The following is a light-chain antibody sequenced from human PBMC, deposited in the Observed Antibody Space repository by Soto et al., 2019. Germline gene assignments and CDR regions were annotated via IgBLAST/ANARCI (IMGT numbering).Light chain of an antibody. CDR3: LQYTCHSWT. CDR2: DAS. CDR1: RSISDW. Sequence: VEMTQKTSTLSPSVGDRVSITCRASRSISDWLAWYQQKPGKAPRLLIFDASSLKSGVPSRFSGSGSGTEFTLTICGLQPDDVATYYCLQYTCHSWTSGQGTNADI. V-gene: IGKV1-5*01. J-gene: IGKJ1*01.